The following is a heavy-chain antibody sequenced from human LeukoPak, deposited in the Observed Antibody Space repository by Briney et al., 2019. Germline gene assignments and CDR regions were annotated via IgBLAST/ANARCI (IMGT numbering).Heavy chain of an antibody. J-gene: IGHJ5*01. Sequence: GGSLRLSCAASGFTFSSYWMSWVRQAPGKGLEWVANINQDGNDKNYVDSVKGRFTISRDNAKNSLFLQMNSLRAEDTAVYYCARDRGFSTFDCWGQGTLVTVSS. CDR1: GFTFSSYW. CDR3: ARDRGFSTFDC. V-gene: IGHV3-7*01. D-gene: IGHD3-22*01. CDR2: INQDGNDK.